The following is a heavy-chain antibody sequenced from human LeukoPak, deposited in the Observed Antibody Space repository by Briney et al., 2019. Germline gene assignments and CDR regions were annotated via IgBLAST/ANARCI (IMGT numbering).Heavy chain of an antibody. CDR2: TKQDDSEK. D-gene: IGHD2-21*01. CDR1: GFNFRSYW. V-gene: IGHV3-7*03. CDR3: ARDSSIAPTDYYYYYMDV. J-gene: IGHJ6*03. Sequence: GGSLRLSCVDSGFNFRSYWMTWVRQAPGKGLEWVANTKQDDSEKYYVDSVKGRFSISRDNAKKTLYLQMNSLRSEDTAVYYCARDSSIAPTDYYYYYMDVWGKGTMVTVSS.